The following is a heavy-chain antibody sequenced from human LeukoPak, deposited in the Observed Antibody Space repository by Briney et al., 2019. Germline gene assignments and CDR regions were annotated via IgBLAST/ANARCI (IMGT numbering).Heavy chain of an antibody. Sequence: PSETLSLTCAVYGGSFSGYYWSWIRQPPGKGPEWIGEINHSGSTNYNPSLKSRVTISVDTSKNQFSLKLSSVTAADTAVYYCARVAYCGGDCYYYWYFDLWGRGTLVTVSS. J-gene: IGHJ2*01. CDR3: ARVAYCGGDCYYYWYFDL. CDR2: INHSGST. CDR1: GGSFSGYY. V-gene: IGHV4-34*01. D-gene: IGHD2-21*01.